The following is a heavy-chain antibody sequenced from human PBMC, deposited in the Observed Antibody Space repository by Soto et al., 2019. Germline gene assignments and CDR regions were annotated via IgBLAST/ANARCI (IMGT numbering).Heavy chain of an antibody. D-gene: IGHD2-21*01. Sequence: ASETLSLTCAVSGGSISSSNWWSWVRQPPGKGLEWIGEIYHSGSTNYNPSLKSRVTISVDKSKNQFSLKLSSVTAADTAVYYCARFSYGGYKTHYFDYWGQGTLVTVSS. CDR3: ARFSYGGYKTHYFDY. V-gene: IGHV4-4*02. J-gene: IGHJ4*02. CDR2: IYHSGST. CDR1: GGSISSSNW.